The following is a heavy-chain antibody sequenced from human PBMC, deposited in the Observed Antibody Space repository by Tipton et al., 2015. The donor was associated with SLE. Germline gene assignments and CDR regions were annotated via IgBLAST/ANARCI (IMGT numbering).Heavy chain of an antibody. CDR3: ARQSVAVAGKGYFDY. CDR2: IYYTGST. J-gene: IGHJ4*02. V-gene: IGHV4-59*11. Sequence: TLSLTCNASSGSITGHYWSWIRQPPGKGLEWIGYIYYTGSTYYNLSLRGRATISLDTSKRQFFLKLSAVTAADTAVYYCARQSVAVAGKGYFDYWGQGTLVPVTS. D-gene: IGHD6-19*01. CDR1: SGSITGHY.